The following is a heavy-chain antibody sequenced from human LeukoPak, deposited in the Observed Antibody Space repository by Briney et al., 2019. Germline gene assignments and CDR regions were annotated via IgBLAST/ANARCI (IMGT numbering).Heavy chain of an antibody. CDR2: IIPIFGTA. Sequence: APVKGSCKASGGTFSSYAISWVRQAPGQGLEWMGGIIPIFGTANYAQKFQGRVTITTDESTSTAYMELSSLRSEDTAVYYCARGTTVTRNDYWGQGTLVTVSS. CDR1: GGTFSSYA. V-gene: IGHV1-69*05. CDR3: ARGTTVTRNDY. J-gene: IGHJ4*02. D-gene: IGHD4-17*01.